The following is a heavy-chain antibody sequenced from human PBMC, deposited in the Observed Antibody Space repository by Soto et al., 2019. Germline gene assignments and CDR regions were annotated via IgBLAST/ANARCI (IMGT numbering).Heavy chain of an antibody. Sequence: QVQLVQSGGEVKKPGASVKVSCQASGYTFSDYAISWVRQAPGQGLEWMGWISASTRNTDQAQNFQGRGIMTLATFPSTAYREQRRLRSDDTAVYYCVRCYCSVGSCYACWHFDLWGRGTLVTVS. V-gene: IGHV1-18*01. CDR3: VRCYCSVGSCYACWHFDL. CDR2: ISASTRNT. CDR1: GYTFSDYA. D-gene: IGHD2-15*01. J-gene: IGHJ2*01.